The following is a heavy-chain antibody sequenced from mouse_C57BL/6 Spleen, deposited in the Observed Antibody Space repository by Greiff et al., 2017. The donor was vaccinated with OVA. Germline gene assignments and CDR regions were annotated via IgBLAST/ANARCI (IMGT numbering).Heavy chain of an antibody. CDR3: ARSGPLLQGFDY. CDR2: IDPNSGGT. D-gene: IGHD1-2*01. Sequence: QVQLQQPGAELVKPGASVKLSCKASGYTFTSYWMHWVKQRPGRGLEWIGRIDPNSGGTKYNEKFKSKATLTVDKPSSTAYMQLRSLTSEDSAVYYCARSGPLLQGFDYWGQGTTLTVSS. J-gene: IGHJ2*01. CDR1: GYTFTSYW. V-gene: IGHV1-72*01.